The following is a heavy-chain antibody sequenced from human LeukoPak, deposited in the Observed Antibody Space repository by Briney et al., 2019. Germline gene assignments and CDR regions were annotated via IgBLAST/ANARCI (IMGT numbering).Heavy chain of an antibody. Sequence: SETLSLTCTVSGYSISSGYYWGWIRQPPGKGLEWIGSIYHSGSTYYNPSLKSRVTISVDTSKNQFSLKLSSVTAADTAVYYCARGVYYYDSSGYWVFDYWGQGTLVTVSS. CDR2: IYHSGST. D-gene: IGHD3-22*01. CDR1: GYSISSGYY. CDR3: ARGVYYYDSSGYWVFDY. V-gene: IGHV4-38-2*02. J-gene: IGHJ4*02.